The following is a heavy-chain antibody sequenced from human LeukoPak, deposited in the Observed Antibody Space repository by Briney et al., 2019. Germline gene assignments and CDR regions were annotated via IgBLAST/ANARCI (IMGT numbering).Heavy chain of an antibody. CDR2: ISGSGGST. CDR1: GSTFSSYA. V-gene: IGHV3-23*01. CDR3: ARDYYGSGSVY. J-gene: IGHJ4*02. D-gene: IGHD3-10*01. Sequence: QAGGSLRLSCAASGSTFSSYAMSWVRQAPGKGLEWVSAISGSGGSTYYADSVKGRFTISRDNSKNTLYLQMNSLRAEDTAVYYCARDYYGSGSVYWGQGTLVTVSS.